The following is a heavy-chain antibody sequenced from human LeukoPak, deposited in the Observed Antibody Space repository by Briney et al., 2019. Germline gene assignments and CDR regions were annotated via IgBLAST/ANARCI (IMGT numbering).Heavy chain of an antibody. CDR1: GYRFTTYW. D-gene: IGHD3-10*01. J-gene: IGHJ6*04. V-gene: IGHV5-51*01. Sequence: GESLKISCKGSGYRFTTYWVGWVRQMPGKGLEWIGIIYPGDSDTRYSPSFQGQVTISADKSTSTTYLQWSSLKASDTAMYYYARLGGSVSYYFPDYYYYAMDVWGKGTTVTVSS. CDR3: ARLGGSVSYYFPDYYYYAMDV. CDR2: IYPGDSDT.